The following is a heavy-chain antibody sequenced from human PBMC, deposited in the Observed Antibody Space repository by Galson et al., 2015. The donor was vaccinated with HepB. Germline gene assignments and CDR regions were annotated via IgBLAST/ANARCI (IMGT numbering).Heavy chain of an antibody. CDR3: ASGHVEY. CDR1: GFTLSGQD. Sequence: SLRLSCAASGFTLSGQDMSWVRQAPGRGLEWISDISGSSGGTYHADSVKGRFTISRDNAKNSLYLQMNSLRAEDTAVYYCASGHVEYWGQGTLVTVSS. J-gene: IGHJ4*02. V-gene: IGHV3-11*06. CDR2: ISGSSGGT.